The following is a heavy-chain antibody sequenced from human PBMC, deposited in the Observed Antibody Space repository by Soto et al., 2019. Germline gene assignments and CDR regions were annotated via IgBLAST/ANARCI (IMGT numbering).Heavy chain of an antibody. CDR3: ARRTLGYCSGGSCYSYGMDV. CDR2: IYPGDSDT. D-gene: IGHD2-15*01. J-gene: IGHJ6*02. Sequence: GESLKISCKGSGYRFTSYWIGWVRQMPGKGLEWMGTIYPGDSDTRYSPSFQGQVTISADKSISTAYLQWSSLKASDTAMYYCARRTLGYCSGGSCYSYGMDVWGQGTTVTVSS. V-gene: IGHV5-51*01. CDR1: GYRFTSYW.